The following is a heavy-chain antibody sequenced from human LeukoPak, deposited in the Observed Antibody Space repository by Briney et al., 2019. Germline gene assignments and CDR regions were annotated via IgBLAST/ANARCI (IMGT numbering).Heavy chain of an antibody. V-gene: IGHV1-18*01. D-gene: IGHD6-19*01. CDR3: ARDPTIAVAGPGY. CDR1: GYTSTTYG. J-gene: IGHJ4*02. CDR2: ISAYNGNT. Sequence: ASVKVSCKASGYTSTTYGISWVRQAPGQGLEWMGWISAYNGNTNYAQRLQGRVTMTTDTSTSTAYMDLRSLRSDDTAVYYCARDPTIAVAGPGYWGQGTLVTVSS.